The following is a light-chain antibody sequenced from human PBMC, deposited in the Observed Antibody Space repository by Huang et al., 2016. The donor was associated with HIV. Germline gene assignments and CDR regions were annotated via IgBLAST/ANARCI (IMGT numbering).Light chain of an antibody. CDR2: KAS. J-gene: IGKJ1*01. CDR3: QQYNSFPWT. V-gene: IGKV1-5*03. CDR1: QSISNW. Sequence: DIQMTQSHSTLSASVGDRVIITCRASQSISNWVAWYQQKPGKAPKLLIYKASTLESGVPSRFSGSGSGTEFTLTIPSLQPDDFATYHCQQYNSFPWTFGQGTKVEIK.